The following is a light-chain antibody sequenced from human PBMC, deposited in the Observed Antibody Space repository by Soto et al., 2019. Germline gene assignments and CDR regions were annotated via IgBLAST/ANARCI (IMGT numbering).Light chain of an antibody. CDR1: GSSIGTNT. J-gene: IGLJ2*01. Sequence: QSVLTQPPSASGTPLQRVTISCSGSGSSIGTNTVNWYRQLPGTAPKLLIYGNNQRPSGVPDRFSGSKSGTSASLAISGLQSEDEAEYYCAAWDGSLNNVLFGGGTKVTDL. CDR2: GNN. CDR3: AAWDGSLNNVL. V-gene: IGLV1-44*01.